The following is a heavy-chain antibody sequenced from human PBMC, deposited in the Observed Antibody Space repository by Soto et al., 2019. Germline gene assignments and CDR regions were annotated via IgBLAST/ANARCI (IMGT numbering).Heavy chain of an antibody. D-gene: IGHD6-13*01. CDR2: IWNDGSNS. CDR1: GFTFNNYG. V-gene: IGHV3-33*01. Sequence: QVQLVESGGGVVQPGRSLRLSCVASGFTFNNYGMHWVRQAPGKGLEWLAVIWNDGSNSSYANSVKGRFTISRDNSKNTLYLQMSSLRAEDTAVYYCARRQIPPPTRGAANARGGMDVWGQGTTVTVSS. J-gene: IGHJ6*02. CDR3: ARRQIPPPTRGAANARGGMDV.